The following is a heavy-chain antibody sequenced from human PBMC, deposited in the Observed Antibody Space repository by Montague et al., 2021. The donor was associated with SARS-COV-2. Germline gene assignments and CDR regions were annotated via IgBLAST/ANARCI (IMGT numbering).Heavy chain of an antibody. V-gene: IGHV4-39*07. J-gene: IGHJ3*02. D-gene: IGHD3-10*01. CDR3: AKDGEALAWGTFDI. CDR2: VDYSGLT. CDR1: RDSISSHNYF. Sequence: SETLSLTRTVSRDSISSHNYFWAWIRQPPGKGLEWIGSVDYSGLTFYNPSLESRVTISVDTSKKQFSLKVNSVTAADTAVYYCAKDGEALAWGTFDIWGQGTMVTVSS.